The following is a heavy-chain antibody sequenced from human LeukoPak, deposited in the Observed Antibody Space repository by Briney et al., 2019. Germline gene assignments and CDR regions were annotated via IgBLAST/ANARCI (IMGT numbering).Heavy chain of an antibody. D-gene: IGHD1-7*01. J-gene: IGHJ4*02. CDR1: GGSISSYY. Sequence: SETLSLTCTVSGGSISSYYWSWIRQPPGKGLEWIGYIYYSGSTNYNPSLKSRVTISLDTSKNQFSLKLSSVTAADTAAYYCASGNWNYYYFVYWGQGTLVTVSS. CDR2: IYYSGST. V-gene: IGHV4-59*01. CDR3: ASGNWNYYYFVY.